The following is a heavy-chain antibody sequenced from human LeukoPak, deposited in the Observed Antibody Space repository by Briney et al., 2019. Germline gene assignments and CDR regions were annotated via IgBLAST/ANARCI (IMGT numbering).Heavy chain of an antibody. CDR3: AKDIQLST. Sequence: GGSLRLSCAASGFTFSNYAMSWVRQAPGKGLAWVSSISGSGGSTYYADSVKGRFTISRDNSKNTLSLQMNSLRVEDTAMYFCAKDIQLSTWGLGTMVTVSS. J-gene: IGHJ3*01. V-gene: IGHV3-23*01. CDR2: ISGSGGST. D-gene: IGHD5-24*01. CDR1: GFTFSNYA.